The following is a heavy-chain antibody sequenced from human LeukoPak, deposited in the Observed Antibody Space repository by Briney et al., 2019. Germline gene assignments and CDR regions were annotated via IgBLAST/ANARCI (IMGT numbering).Heavy chain of an antibody. CDR2: ISWNSGSI. V-gene: IGHV3-21*06. CDR3: AKGLASGYESGAFDI. J-gene: IGHJ3*02. CDR1: GFTFSSYS. Sequence: GGSLRLSCAASGFTFSSYSMNWVRQAPGKGLEWVSGISWNSGSIGYADSVKGRFTISRDNSKNMVDLQMNSLRSEDTAVYYCAKGLASGYESGAFDIWGQGTMVTVSS. D-gene: IGHD5-12*01.